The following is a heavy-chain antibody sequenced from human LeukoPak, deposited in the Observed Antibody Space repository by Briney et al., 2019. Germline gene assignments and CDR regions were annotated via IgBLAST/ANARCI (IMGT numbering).Heavy chain of an antibody. CDR3: ARLPRIYCSSTSCYTNYYMDV. J-gene: IGHJ6*03. CDR2: IKQDGSEK. CDR1: GFTFSSYW. V-gene: IGHV3-7*01. D-gene: IGHD2-2*02. Sequence: GGSLRLSCAASGFTFSSYWMSWVRQAPGKGLEWVANIKQDGSEKYYVDSVKGRFTISRDNAKNSLYLQMNSLRAEDTAVYYCARLPRIYCSSTSCYTNYYMDVWGKGTTVTVSS.